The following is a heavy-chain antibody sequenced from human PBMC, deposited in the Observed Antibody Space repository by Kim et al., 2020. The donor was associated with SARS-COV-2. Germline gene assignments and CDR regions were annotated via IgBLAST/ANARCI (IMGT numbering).Heavy chain of an antibody. CDR3: ARLLPGCSGGSCYPA. J-gene: IGHJ5*02. V-gene: IGHV4-59*08. Sequence: PSLKSRVTIAVDTSKNQFSLKLRSVTAADTAVYYCARLLPGCSGGSCYPAWGQGTLVTVSA. D-gene: IGHD2-15*01.